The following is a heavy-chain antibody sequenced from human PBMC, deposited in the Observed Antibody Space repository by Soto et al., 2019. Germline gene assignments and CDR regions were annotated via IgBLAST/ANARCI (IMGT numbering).Heavy chain of an antibody. D-gene: IGHD6-13*01. CDR1: GGSISSSSYY. V-gene: IGHV4-39*07. Sequence: SETLSLTCTVSGGSISSSSYYWGWIRQPPGKGLEGIGSIYYSGSTYYNPSLKSRVTISVDTSKNQFSLKLSSVTAADTAVYYCARDRIAAAGSGAFDIWGQGTMVTVSS. CDR2: IYYSGST. J-gene: IGHJ3*02. CDR3: ARDRIAAAGSGAFDI.